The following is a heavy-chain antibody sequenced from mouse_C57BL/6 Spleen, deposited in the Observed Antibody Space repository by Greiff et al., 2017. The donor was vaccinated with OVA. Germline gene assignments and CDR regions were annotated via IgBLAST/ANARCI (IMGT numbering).Heavy chain of an antibody. CDR3: TKGGYYGSSYGYFDY. J-gene: IGHJ2*01. D-gene: IGHD1-1*01. CDR1: GFNINDYY. Sequence: VQLQQSGAELVRPGASVKLSCTASGFNINDYYMHWVKQRPEQGLEWIGRIDPEDGDTEYAPKFQGKATMTADTSSNTAYLQLSSLPSEDTAVYYCTKGGYYGSSYGYFDYWGQGTTLTVSS. CDR2: IDPEDGDT. V-gene: IGHV14-1*01.